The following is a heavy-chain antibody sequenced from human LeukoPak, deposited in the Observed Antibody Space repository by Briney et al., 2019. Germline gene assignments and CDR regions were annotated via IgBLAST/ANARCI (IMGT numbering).Heavy chain of an antibody. Sequence: GSLRLSCAASGFTFSSYAMSWVRQAPGKGLEWVSAISGSGGSTYYADSVKGRFTISRDNSKNTLYLQMNSLRAEDTAVYYCAKLGGGITMIVVVNYYYMDVWGKGTTVTVSS. D-gene: IGHD3-22*01. J-gene: IGHJ6*03. CDR2: ISGSGGST. V-gene: IGHV3-23*01. CDR3: AKLGGGITMIVVVNYYYMDV. CDR1: GFTFSSYA.